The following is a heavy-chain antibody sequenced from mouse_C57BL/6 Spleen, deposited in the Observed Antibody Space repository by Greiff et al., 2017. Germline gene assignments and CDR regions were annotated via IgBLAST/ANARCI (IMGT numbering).Heavy chain of an antibody. CDR1: GFSLTSYG. Sequence: QVQLQQSGPGLVQPSQSLSITCTVSGFSLTSYGVHWVRQSPGKGLEWLGVIWSGGSTDYNAAFISRLSISKDNSKSQVFFKMNSLQADDTAIYYCARSFNYYGSSPYYYAMDYWGQGTSVTVSS. CDR2: IWSGGST. D-gene: IGHD1-1*01. J-gene: IGHJ4*01. CDR3: ARSFNYYGSSPYYYAMDY. V-gene: IGHV2-2*01.